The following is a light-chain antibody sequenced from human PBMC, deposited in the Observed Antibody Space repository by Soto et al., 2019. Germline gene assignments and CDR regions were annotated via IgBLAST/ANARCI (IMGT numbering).Light chain of an antibody. CDR3: QPANSFPPFT. J-gene: IGKJ3*01. V-gene: IGKV1-12*01. CDR1: QGIVTW. CDR2: ATS. Sequence: IQVTQSPSSVSASVGDRVTITCRASQGIVTWLLWSHQKPVKAPKLLIYATSSLQSGVPSRCRGSRSGTDFTLTIGSLQHEDFATYYCQPANSFPPFTFGPGTKVDIK.